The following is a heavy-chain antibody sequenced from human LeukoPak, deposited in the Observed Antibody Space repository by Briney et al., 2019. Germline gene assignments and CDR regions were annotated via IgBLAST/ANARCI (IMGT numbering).Heavy chain of an antibody. J-gene: IGHJ5*02. V-gene: IGHV1-8*01. D-gene: IGHD3-10*01. Sequence: GASVKVSCKASGYTFTSYDINWVRQATGQGLEWMGWMNPNSGNTGYAQKFQGRVTITRNTSISTAYMELSSLRSEDTALYYCARQGENHYGSGSYGFDPWGQGTLVIVSS. CDR1: GYTFTSYD. CDR3: ARQGENHYGSGSYGFDP. CDR2: MNPNSGNT.